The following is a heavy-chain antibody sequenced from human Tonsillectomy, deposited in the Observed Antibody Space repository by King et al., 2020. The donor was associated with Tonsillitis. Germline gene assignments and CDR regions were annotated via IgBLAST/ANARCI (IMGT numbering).Heavy chain of an antibody. V-gene: IGHV1-69*12. D-gene: IGHD3-22*01. Sequence: QLVQSGAEVKKPGSSVKVSCKASGGTFNSYAISWVRQAPGQGLEWMGGIIPIFGTANYAQKFQGRVTIIADGSTSTAYMELSSLRFDDTAVYYCARDRMRGYYDSSGYYYDALDIWGQGTMVTVSS. CDR3: ARDRMRGYYDSSGYYYDALDI. CDR1: GGTFNSYA. CDR2: IIPIFGTA. J-gene: IGHJ3*02.